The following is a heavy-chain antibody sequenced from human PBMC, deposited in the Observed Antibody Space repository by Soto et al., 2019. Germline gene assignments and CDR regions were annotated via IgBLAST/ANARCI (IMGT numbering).Heavy chain of an antibody. CDR2: IYSGGST. D-gene: IGHD3-10*01. J-gene: IGHJ3*02. V-gene: IGHV3-66*01. CDR3: ASNLYYYGSGRDDAFDI. Sequence: PGGSLRLSCAASGFTVSSNYMSWVRRAAGKGLEWVSVIYSGGSTYYADSVKGRFTISRDNSKNTLYLQMNSLRAEDTAVYYCASNLYYYGSGRDDAFDIWGQGTMVTVSS. CDR1: GFTVSSNY.